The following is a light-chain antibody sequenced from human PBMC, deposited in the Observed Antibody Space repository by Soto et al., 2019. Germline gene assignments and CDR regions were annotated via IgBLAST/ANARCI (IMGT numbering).Light chain of an antibody. CDR1: QSISSY. J-gene: IGKJ5*01. Sequence: DIQMTQSPSSLSASVGDTVTITFRASQSISSYLNWYQQKPGKAPKLLIYAASSLQSGVPSRFSGSGSGTHFTLTISSLQPEDFGTYYCQQTDSFPITFGQGTRLEIK. CDR3: QQTDSFPIT. V-gene: IGKV1-39*01. CDR2: AAS.